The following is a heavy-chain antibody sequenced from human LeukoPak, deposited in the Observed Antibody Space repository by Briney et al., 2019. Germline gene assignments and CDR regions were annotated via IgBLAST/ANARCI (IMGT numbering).Heavy chain of an antibody. CDR1: GYSFTSYW. CDR2: IYPGDSDT. Sequence: GESLKISCKGSGYSFTSYWIGWVRQMPGKGLEWMGIIYPGDSDTRYSPSFQGQVTISADKSISTAYLQWSSLKASDTAMYYCARQGYCSGGSCYSNAFDIWCQGTMVTVSS. V-gene: IGHV5-51*01. J-gene: IGHJ3*02. CDR3: ARQGYCSGGSCYSNAFDI. D-gene: IGHD2-15*01.